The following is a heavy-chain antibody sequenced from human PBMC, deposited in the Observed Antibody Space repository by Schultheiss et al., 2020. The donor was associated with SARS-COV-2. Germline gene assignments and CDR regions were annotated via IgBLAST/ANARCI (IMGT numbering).Heavy chain of an antibody. D-gene: IGHD2-2*01. V-gene: IGHV4-38-2*01. CDR1: GDSISRGYY. Sequence: SETLSLTCGVSGDSISRGYYWGWIRQPPEKGLEWIGEINHSGSTNYNPSLKSRVTISVDTSKNQFSLKLSSVTAADTAVYYCARVGAGYCSSISCLPSLFDPWGQGTLVTVSS. J-gene: IGHJ5*02. CDR3: ARVGAGYCSSISCLPSLFDP. CDR2: INHSGST.